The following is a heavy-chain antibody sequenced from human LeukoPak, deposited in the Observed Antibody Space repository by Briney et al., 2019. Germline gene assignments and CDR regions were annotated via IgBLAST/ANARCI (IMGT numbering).Heavy chain of an antibody. CDR3: ARVGYYDSSGYYYVGYFQH. D-gene: IGHD3-22*01. CDR2: IKQDGSEK. V-gene: IGHV3-7*03. J-gene: IGHJ1*01. Sequence: GGSLRLSCAASGFTVSYNYMSWVRQAPGKGLEWVANIKQDGSEKYYVDSVKGRFTISRDNAKNSLYLQMNSLRAEDTAVYYCARVGYYDSSGYYYVGYFQHWGQGTLVTVSS. CDR1: GFTVSYNY.